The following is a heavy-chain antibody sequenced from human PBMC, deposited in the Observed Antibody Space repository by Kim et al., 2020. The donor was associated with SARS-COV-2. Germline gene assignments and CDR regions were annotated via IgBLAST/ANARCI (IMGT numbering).Heavy chain of an antibody. Sequence: DSLKGRFTISKDNSMTTLYLQMNSLGAEDTAVYYCAKDYYGSGSPSPFDYWGQGTLVTVSS. J-gene: IGHJ4*02. D-gene: IGHD3-10*01. CDR3: AKDYYGSGSPSPFDY. V-gene: IGHV3-23*03.